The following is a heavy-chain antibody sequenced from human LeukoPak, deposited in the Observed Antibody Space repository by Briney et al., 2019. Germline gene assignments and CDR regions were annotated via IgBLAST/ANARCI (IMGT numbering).Heavy chain of an antibody. D-gene: IGHD2-2*02. CDR1: GFTFSSYW. V-gene: IGHV3-7*01. Sequence: GGSLRLSCAASGFTFSSYWMSWVRQAPVKGLEWVANIKQDGSEKYYVDSVKGRFTISRDNAKNSLYLQMNSLRAEDTAVYYCARDEAAIVVVPAAIDNWFDPWGQGTLVTVSS. J-gene: IGHJ5*02. CDR3: ARDEAAIVVVPAAIDNWFDP. CDR2: IKQDGSEK.